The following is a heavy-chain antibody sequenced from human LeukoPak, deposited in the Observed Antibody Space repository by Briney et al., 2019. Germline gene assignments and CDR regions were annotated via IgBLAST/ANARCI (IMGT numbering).Heavy chain of an antibody. CDR2: IIPIFGTA. V-gene: IGHV1-69*13. CDR3: ARDDSSGYDYYFDY. J-gene: IGHJ4*02. CDR1: EGTFSSYA. Sequence: ASVKVSCKASEGTFSSYAISWVRQAPGQGLEWMGGIIPIFGTANYAQKFQGRVTITADESTSTAYMELSSLRSEDTAVYYCARDDSSGYDYYFDYWGQGTLVTVSS. D-gene: IGHD5-12*01.